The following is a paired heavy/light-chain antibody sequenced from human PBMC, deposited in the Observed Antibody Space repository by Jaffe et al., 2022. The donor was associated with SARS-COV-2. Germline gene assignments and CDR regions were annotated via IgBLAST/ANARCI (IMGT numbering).Light chain of an antibody. Sequence: EIVLTQSPGTLSLSPGERATLSCRASQSISSSYLAWYQQKPGQAPRLLIYGASSRATGIPDRFSGSGSGTDFTLTISRLEPEDFAVYYCQQYGRSPRTFGPGTKVDIK. CDR3: QQYGRSPRT. CDR2: GAS. CDR1: QSISSSY. V-gene: IGKV3-20*01. J-gene: IGKJ3*01.
Heavy chain of an antibody. J-gene: IGHJ5*02. CDR3: ANGYSYVPFDP. Sequence: EVQLLESGGGLAQPGGSLRLSCAASGFTFSSYAMSWVRQAPGKGLEWVSGISGNGDSTYYADSVKGRFTISRDNSKNTVYLQMDSLRADDTAVYYCANGYSYVPFDPWGQGTLVSVSS. V-gene: IGHV3-23*01. CDR2: ISGNGDST. CDR1: GFTFSSYA. D-gene: IGHD5-18*01.